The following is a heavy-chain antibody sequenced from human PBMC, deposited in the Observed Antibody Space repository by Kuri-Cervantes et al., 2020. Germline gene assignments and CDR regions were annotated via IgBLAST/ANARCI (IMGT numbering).Heavy chain of an antibody. Sequence: GESLKISCAASGFTFSSYEMNWVRQAPGKGLEWVSYISSSGSTIYYADSVKGRFTISRDNAKNSLYLQMNSLRAEDTALYYCAKDQNHKYSSGRNDAFDIWGQGTMVTVSS. D-gene: IGHD6-19*01. CDR1: GFTFSSYE. CDR2: ISSSGSTI. J-gene: IGHJ3*02. CDR3: AKDQNHKYSSGRNDAFDI. V-gene: IGHV3-48*03.